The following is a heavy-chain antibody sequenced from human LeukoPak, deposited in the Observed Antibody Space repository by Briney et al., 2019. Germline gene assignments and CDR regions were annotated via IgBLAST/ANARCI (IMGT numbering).Heavy chain of an antibody. Sequence: SETLSLICIVSGGSMSRCTYYWGWIRRPPGKGPEWIGSFSFGGINYYNPSLNIRLTISVDTSKHHFSLKLSSVTAADTAMYYCARFFSGYNSYYYYGMDVWGQGTTVTVSS. CDR3: ARFFSGYNSYYYYGMDV. D-gene: IGHD5-12*01. CDR1: GGSMSRCTYY. V-gene: IGHV4-39*02. J-gene: IGHJ6*02. CDR2: FSFGGIN.